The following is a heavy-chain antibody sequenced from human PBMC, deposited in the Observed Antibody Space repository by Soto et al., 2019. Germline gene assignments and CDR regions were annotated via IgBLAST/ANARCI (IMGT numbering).Heavy chain of an antibody. CDR1: GCIFTRYS. CDR2: ISSTTNYI. V-gene: IGHV3-21*06. Sequence: VGSLRRSCAASGCIFTRYSMNWVRQAPGKGLEWVSSISSTTNYIYYGDSMKGRFTISRDNAKNSLYLEMNSLRAEDTAVYYCARDSEDLTSKFDYWGQRTLVTVSS. J-gene: IGHJ4*02. CDR3: ARDSEDLTSKFDY.